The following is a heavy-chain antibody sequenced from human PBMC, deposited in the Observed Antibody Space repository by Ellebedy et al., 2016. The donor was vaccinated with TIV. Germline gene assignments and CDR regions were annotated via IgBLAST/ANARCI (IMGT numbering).Heavy chain of an antibody. V-gene: IGHV3-11*06. CDR2: ISSSSSYT. J-gene: IGHJ4*02. CDR1: GFTFSDYY. Sequence: GESLKISXAASGFTFSDYYMSWIRQAPGKGLEWVSYISSSSSYTNYADSVKGRFTISRDNAKDSLYLQMNSLRAEDTAVYYCARDRDKYCSGGSCYGVPDYWGQGTLVTVSS. D-gene: IGHD2-15*01. CDR3: ARDRDKYCSGGSCYGVPDY.